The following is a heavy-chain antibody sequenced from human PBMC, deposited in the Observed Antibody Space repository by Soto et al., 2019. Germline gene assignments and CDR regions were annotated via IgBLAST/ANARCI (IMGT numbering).Heavy chain of an antibody. CDR1: GFTFSSYA. Sequence: PGGSLRLSCAASGFTFSSYAMSWVRQAPGKGLEWVSGIVASGGNTYQADSVKGRFTISRDNSKNTLYLQMNSLRAEDTAVYYCARGTYSDFWSGYHIGGTNDYWGQGTLVTVSS. CDR2: IVASGGNT. V-gene: IGHV3-23*01. D-gene: IGHD3-3*01. J-gene: IGHJ4*02. CDR3: ARGTYSDFWSGYHIGGTNDY.